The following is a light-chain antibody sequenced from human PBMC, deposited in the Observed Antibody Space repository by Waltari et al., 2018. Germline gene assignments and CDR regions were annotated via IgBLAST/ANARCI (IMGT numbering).Light chain of an antibody. Sequence: QSALTQPASVSGSPGQSITISCTGISSDVGDYNYGSWYQQHPGKAPKLMIFEVSNRPSGVSNRFSGSKSGNTASLTISGLQAEDEADYYCSSYASSITLVFATGTKVIVL. CDR2: EVS. CDR1: SSDVGDYNY. J-gene: IGLJ1*01. V-gene: IGLV2-14*01. CDR3: SSYASSITLV.